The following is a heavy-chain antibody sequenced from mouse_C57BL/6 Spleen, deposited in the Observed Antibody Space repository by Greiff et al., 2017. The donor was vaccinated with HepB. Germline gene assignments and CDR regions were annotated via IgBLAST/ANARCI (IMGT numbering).Heavy chain of an antibody. CDR2: IYPGDGDT. Sequence: QVQLQQSGPELVKPGASVKISCKASGYAFSSSWMNWVKQRPGKGLEWIGRIYPGDGDTNYNGKFKGKATLTADKTSSTAYMQLSSLTSEDSAVCVCARNLYLFDYWGQGTTLTVSS. CDR1: GYAFSSSW. D-gene: IGHD5-1-1*01. J-gene: IGHJ2*01. CDR3: ARNLYLFDY. V-gene: IGHV1-82*01.